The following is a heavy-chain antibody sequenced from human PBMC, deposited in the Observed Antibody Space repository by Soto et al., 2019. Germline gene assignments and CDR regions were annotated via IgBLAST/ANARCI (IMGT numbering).Heavy chain of an antibody. J-gene: IGHJ4*02. Sequence: SETLSLTCTVSGSSISPYYWSWIRQPPGKGLEWIGYIYYTGSTKYNPSLKSRVTISLGTSRNQLSLKLSSVTAADTAVYYCTRVGGYYGDYPNFDYWGPGTLVTVSS. D-gene: IGHD4-17*01. CDR2: IYYTGST. CDR1: GSSISPYY. CDR3: TRVGGYYGDYPNFDY. V-gene: IGHV4-59*01.